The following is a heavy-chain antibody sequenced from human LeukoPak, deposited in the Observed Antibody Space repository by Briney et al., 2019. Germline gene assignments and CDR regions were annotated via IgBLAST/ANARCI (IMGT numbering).Heavy chain of an antibody. CDR3: ATSSGWYERNTWGGWFDP. Sequence: SETLSLTCSVSGGSIRSYYWNWIRQPPGKRLEWIGYIYYSGSTNYNPSLKSRVSISVDTSKNQFSLKLRSVTAADTAVYYCATSSGWYERNTWGGWFDPWGQGTLVTVSS. D-gene: IGHD6-19*01. J-gene: IGHJ5*02. CDR2: IYYSGST. V-gene: IGHV4-59*01. CDR1: GGSIRSYY.